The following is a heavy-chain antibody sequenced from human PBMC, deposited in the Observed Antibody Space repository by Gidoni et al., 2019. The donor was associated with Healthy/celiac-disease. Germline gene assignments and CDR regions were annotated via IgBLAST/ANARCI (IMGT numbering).Heavy chain of an antibody. Sequence: EVQLVESGGGLVQPGGSLRLSCAAAGFTFRSYVMSCVRQAPGKGLEWVSAIIGSGGSTYYAVSVKVRFTISRDNSKISLYLQMISLRAKDTSVYYCAKDIITIIVGYFDYWGQGTLVTVSS. D-gene: IGHD3-22*01. CDR1: GFTFRSYV. CDR2: IIGSGGST. CDR3: AKDIITIIVGYFDY. J-gene: IGHJ4*02. V-gene: IGHV3-23*04.